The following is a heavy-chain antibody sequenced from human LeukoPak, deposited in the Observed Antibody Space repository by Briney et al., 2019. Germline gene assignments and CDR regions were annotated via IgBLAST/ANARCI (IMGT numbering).Heavy chain of an antibody. CDR3: ARGHDWGVDY. Sequence: ASVKVSCKASGLTFTDHYMHWVRQAPGQGLKWMGWINGKRGDTNYAQNFQDRVTMTRDTSTSTVYMELSRLTVDDTAVYYCARGHDWGVDYWGQGTLVTVSS. V-gene: IGHV1-2*02. CDR2: INGKRGDT. D-gene: IGHD7-27*01. CDR1: GLTFTDHY. J-gene: IGHJ4*02.